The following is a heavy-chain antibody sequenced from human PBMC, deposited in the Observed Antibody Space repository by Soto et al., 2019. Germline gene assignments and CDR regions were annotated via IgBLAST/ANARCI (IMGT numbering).Heavy chain of an antibody. CDR1: SGSISSSNW. CDR3: ARTRPYSSGWYVNY. V-gene: IGHV4-4*02. J-gene: IGHJ4*02. Sequence: PSETLSLTCAVSSGSISSSNWWSWVRHHPGKGLEWIGEIYHSGSTNYNPSLKSRVTISVDKSKNQFSLKLSSVTAADTAVYYCARTRPYSSGWYVNYWGQGTLVTVSS. CDR2: IYHSGST. D-gene: IGHD6-19*01.